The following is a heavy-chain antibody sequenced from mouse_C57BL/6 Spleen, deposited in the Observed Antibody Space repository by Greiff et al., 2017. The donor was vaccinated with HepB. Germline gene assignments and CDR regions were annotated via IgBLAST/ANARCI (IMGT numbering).Heavy chain of an antibody. D-gene: IGHD4-1*01. J-gene: IGHJ3*01. V-gene: IGHV1-4*01. Sequence: VQLQESGAELARPGASVKMSCKASGYTFTSYTMHWVKQRPGQGLEWIGYINPSSGYTKYNQKFKDKATLTADKSSSTAYMQLSSLTSEDSAVYYCARPNPWDGGFAYWGQGTLVTVSA. CDR3: ARPNPWDGGFAY. CDR2: INPSSGYT. CDR1: GYTFTSYT.